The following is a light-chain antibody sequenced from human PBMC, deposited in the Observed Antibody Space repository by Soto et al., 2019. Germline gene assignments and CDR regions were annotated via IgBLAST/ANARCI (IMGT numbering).Light chain of an antibody. CDR1: QDINTW. Sequence: DVQMTQSPSSLSASVGDRVTITCRASQDINTWLAWYQQKAEKAPKSLIYAASSLQTGVPSRFSGSQSGTDFTLTIISLQPEDSATYYCQQYNIYPLTFGGGTTVEIK. V-gene: IGKV1D-16*01. CDR2: AAS. CDR3: QQYNIYPLT. J-gene: IGKJ4*01.